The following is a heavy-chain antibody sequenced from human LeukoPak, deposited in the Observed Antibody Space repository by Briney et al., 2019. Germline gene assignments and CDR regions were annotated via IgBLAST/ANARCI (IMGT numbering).Heavy chain of an antibody. CDR1: GYTLTELS. CDR2: FDPEDGET. J-gene: IGHJ4*02. Sequence: ASVKVSCKVSGYTLTELSMHWVRQAPGKGLEWMGGFDPEDGETIYAQKFQGRVTMTEDTSTHTAYMELSSLRSEDTAVYYCATYQWELLLYYYFDYWGQGTLVTVSS. D-gene: IGHD1-26*01. V-gene: IGHV1-24*01. CDR3: ATYQWELLLYYYFDY.